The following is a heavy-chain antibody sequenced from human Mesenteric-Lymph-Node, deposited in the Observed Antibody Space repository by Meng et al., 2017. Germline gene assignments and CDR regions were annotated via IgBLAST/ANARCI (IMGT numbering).Heavy chain of an antibody. CDR1: GFTFDDYT. J-gene: IGHJ4*02. CDR2: ITWDGDTT. Sequence: EVQLVESGGVVVQPGGSLRLSCAASGFTFDDYTMHWVRQGPGKGLEWVSLITWDGDTTYYRDSVKGRFIISRDNARNFLYLQMNHLRTDDTAVYFCAKDIRKGSGRGFDYWGQGTLVTVSS. D-gene: IGHD6-19*01. V-gene: IGHV3-43*01. CDR3: AKDIRKGSGRGFDY.